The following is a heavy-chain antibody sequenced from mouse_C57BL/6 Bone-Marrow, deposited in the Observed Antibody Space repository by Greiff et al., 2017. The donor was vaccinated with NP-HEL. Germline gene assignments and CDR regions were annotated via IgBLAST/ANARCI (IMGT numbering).Heavy chain of an antibody. V-gene: IGHV1-82*01. Sequence: VKLQESGPELVKPGASVKISCKASGYAFSSSWMNWVKQRPGKGLEWIGRIYPGDGDTNYNGKFKGKATLTADKSSSTAYMQLSSLTSEDSAVYFCARWYYGSVYAMDYWGQGTSVTVSS. CDR2: IYPGDGDT. CDR3: ARWYYGSVYAMDY. CDR1: GYAFSSSW. J-gene: IGHJ4*01. D-gene: IGHD1-1*01.